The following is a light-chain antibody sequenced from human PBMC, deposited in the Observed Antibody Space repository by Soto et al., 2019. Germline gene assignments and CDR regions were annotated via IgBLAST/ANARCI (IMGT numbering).Light chain of an antibody. J-gene: IGKJ4*01. CDR2: EES. V-gene: IGKV1-9*01. CDR3: QQVKTYPRT. CDR1: QAVPNN. Sequence: DIHLTQSPSFLSASVGDRVTITCRPSQAVPNNMAWYQQKPGKPPKLLIYEESTLHSGVPSRFSGRKSGTQFTLTIDSLQPXXFATYYCQQVKTYPRTFGGGTKVEIK.